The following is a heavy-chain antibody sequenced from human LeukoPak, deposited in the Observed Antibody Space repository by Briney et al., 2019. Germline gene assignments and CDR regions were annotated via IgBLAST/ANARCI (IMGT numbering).Heavy chain of an antibody. CDR2: IYYSGST. CDR1: GGSISSYY. Sequence: PSETLSLTCTVSGGSISSYYWSWIRQPPGKGLEWIGDIYYSGSTNYNPSLKSRVTISVDTSKNQFSLKLSSVTAADTAVYYCASYDYGDLRHYYYMDVWGKGTTVTVSS. V-gene: IGHV4-59*08. CDR3: ASYDYGDLRHYYYMDV. J-gene: IGHJ6*03. D-gene: IGHD4-17*01.